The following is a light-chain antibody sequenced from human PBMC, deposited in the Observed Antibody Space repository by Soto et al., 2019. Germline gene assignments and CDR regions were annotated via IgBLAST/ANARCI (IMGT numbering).Light chain of an antibody. V-gene: IGKV3-11*01. CDR3: QHRSNWPLT. CDR1: QSVSSY. CDR2: DAS. J-gene: IGKJ4*01. Sequence: EIVLTQSPATLSLSPGERATLSCRASQSVSSYLAWYQQRPGQAPRLLIYDASNRATGIPARFSGSGSGTDFTLTISSLEPEDFAVYYCQHRSNWPLTFGGGTKVEIK.